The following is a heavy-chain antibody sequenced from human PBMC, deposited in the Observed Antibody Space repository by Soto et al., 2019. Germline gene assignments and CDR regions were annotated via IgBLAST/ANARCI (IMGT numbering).Heavy chain of an antibody. V-gene: IGHV3-33*01. Sequence: GGSLRLSCAASGFTFSSYGMHWVRQAPGKGLEWVAVIWYDGSNKYYADSVKGRFTISRDNSKNTLYLQMNSLRAEDTAVYYCARVRGFGEFLARYYYGMDVWGQGTTVTVSS. CDR2: IWYDGSNK. CDR3: ARVRGFGEFLARYYYGMDV. CDR1: GFTFSSYG. J-gene: IGHJ6*02. D-gene: IGHD3-10*01.